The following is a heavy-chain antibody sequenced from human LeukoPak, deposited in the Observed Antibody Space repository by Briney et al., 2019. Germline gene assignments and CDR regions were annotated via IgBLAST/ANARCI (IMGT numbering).Heavy chain of an antibody. CDR1: GGSFSGYY. CDR2: INHSGST. CDR3: ARSYCSGGSCQETFYGMDV. D-gene: IGHD2-15*01. J-gene: IGHJ6*02. Sequence: SETLSLTCAVYGGSFSGYYWSWIRQPPGKGLEWIGEINHSGSTNYNPSLKSRVTISVDTSKNQFSLKLSSVTAADTAVYYCARSYCSGGSCQETFYGMDVWGQGTTVTVSS. V-gene: IGHV4-34*01.